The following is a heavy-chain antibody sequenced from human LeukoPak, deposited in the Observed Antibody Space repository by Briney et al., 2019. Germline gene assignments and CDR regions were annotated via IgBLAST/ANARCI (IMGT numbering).Heavy chain of an antibody. J-gene: IGHJ6*02. CDR2: INYGGST. V-gene: IGHV4-39*02. CDR3: ATSTIGYYYGMDV. CDR1: GGSIISSSYY. Sequence: SETLSLTCTVSGGSIISSSYYWGCIRQPAGKGLEWIGIINYGGSTFYNPSLKSRVNISVDTSKNHFSLNLTSVTAADTAVYYCATSTIGYYYGMDVWGQGTTVTVSS.